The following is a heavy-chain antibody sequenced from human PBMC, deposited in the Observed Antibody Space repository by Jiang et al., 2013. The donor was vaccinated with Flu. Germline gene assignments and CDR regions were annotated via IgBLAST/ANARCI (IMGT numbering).Heavy chain of an antibody. CDR3: TTERDCSAGSCPAS. V-gene: IGHV3-15*01. D-gene: IGHD2-15*01. J-gene: IGHJ4*02. CDR1: GYTFSIAW. CDR2: IKSETNGGTT. Sequence: QLVESGGGLVXPGGSLRLSCAGSGYTFSIAWMSWVRQAPGKGLEWVGRIKSETNGGTTDYAAPVKGRFTISRDDSENTLYLQMNSLKTEDTAVYYCTTERDCSAGSCPASWGQGTLVTVSS.